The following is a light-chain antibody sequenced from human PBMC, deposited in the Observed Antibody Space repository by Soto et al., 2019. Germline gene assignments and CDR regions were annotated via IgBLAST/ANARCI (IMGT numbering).Light chain of an antibody. Sequence: EIVLSQSPPTLSLSPGERATLYCRASQSLSSNLAWYQQKPGQAPRLLMYGASSRGTGIPDRFSGGGSGTDFTLTISRLEPEDFAVYYCLQYDTSPLTFGGGTKADI. CDR1: QSLSSN. V-gene: IGKV3-20*01. J-gene: IGKJ4*01. CDR3: LQYDTSPLT. CDR2: GAS.